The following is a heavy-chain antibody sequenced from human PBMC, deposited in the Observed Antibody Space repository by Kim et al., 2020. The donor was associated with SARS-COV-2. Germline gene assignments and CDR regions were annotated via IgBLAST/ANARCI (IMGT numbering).Heavy chain of an antibody. CDR3: ATGSTRTMLIPHCVY. V-gene: IGHV3-23*01. CDR1: GFIFSSYA. J-gene: IGHJ4*01. Sequence: GGSLRLSCAVSGFIFSSYAMSWVRQPPGKGLEWVSGIRGSGTTTYYAVSVKGRFPISRDNSRNTLYLQMKILRAEAPAVFYCATGSTRTMLIPHCVYWG. CDR2: IRGSGTTT. D-gene: IGHD2-21*01.